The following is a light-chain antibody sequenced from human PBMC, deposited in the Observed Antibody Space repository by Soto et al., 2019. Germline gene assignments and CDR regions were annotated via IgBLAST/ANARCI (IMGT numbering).Light chain of an antibody. CDR2: DVS. J-gene: IGLJ1*01. CDR3: NSQRSSGTRV. CDR1: SSDVGFHNF. Sequence: QSALTQPASVSGSPGQSITISCTGTSSDVGFHNFVSWYQQHPGKVPKLMIYDVSNRPSGVSNRFSGSKSGNTASLTISGLQAEDEADYYCNSQRSSGTRVFGTGTKLTVL. V-gene: IGLV2-14*03.